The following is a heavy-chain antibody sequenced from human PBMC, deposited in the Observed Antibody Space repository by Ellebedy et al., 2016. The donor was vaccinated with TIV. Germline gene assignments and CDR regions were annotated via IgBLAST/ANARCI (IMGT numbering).Heavy chain of an antibody. Sequence: ASVKVSCKASGGTFSSYAISWVRQAPGQGLEWTGRIIPILGIANYAQKFQGRVTITADKSTSTAYMELSSLRSEDTAVYYCARDERGRGNAFDIWGQGTMVTVSS. J-gene: IGHJ3*02. CDR3: ARDERGRGNAFDI. V-gene: IGHV1-69*04. CDR2: IIPILGIA. CDR1: GGTFSSYA. D-gene: IGHD2-21*01.